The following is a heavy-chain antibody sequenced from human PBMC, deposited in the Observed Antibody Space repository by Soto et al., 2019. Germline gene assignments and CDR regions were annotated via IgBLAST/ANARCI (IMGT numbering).Heavy chain of an antibody. Sequence: PSEPLCLTCTVSGRSPSNGGYCWSRIHQPPGKRQEWLGYIDYSGSTYYNPSLKRRVTLSVDTSKNQCSLKLSSVTAAYTAVYYCARASPVVTAVWGQGTTGTVS. V-gene: IGHV4-30-4*01. CDR1: GRSPSNGGYC. CDR2: IDYSGST. D-gene: IGHD5-18*01. CDR3: ARASPVVTAV. J-gene: IGHJ6*02.